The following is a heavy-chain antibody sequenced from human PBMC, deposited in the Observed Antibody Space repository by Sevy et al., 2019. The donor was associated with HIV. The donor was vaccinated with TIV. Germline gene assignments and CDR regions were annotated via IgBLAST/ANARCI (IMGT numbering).Heavy chain of an antibody. CDR1: GGSISSYY. D-gene: IGHD2-2*01. J-gene: IGHJ4*02. CDR2: IYYSGST. Sequence: SETLSLTCTVSGGSISSYYWSWIRQPPGKGLEWIGYIYYSGSTNYNPSLKSRVTISVDTSKNQFSLKLSSVTAADTAVYYCARDMLGYCSSTSCYAEGYLDYGGQGTLVTVSS. V-gene: IGHV4-59*01. CDR3: ARDMLGYCSSTSCYAEGYLDY.